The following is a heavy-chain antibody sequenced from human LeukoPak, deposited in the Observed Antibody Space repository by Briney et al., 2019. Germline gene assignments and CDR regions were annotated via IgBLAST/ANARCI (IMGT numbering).Heavy chain of an antibody. V-gene: IGHV4-59*08. J-gene: IGHJ4*02. CDR1: GGSISSYY. Sequence: PSETLSLTCTVSGGSISSYYWSWIRQPPGKGLEWIGYIYDSGRTNYNPSLKSRVTISVDTSKNQFSLKLSSVTAADTAVYYCARHPPQGYSSGLCYFDYWGQGTLVTVSS. D-gene: IGHD6-19*01. CDR2: IYDSGRT. CDR3: ARHPPQGYSSGLCYFDY.